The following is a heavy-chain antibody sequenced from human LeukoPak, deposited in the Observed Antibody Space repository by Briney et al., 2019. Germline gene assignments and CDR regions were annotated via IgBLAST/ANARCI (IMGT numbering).Heavy chain of an antibody. CDR1: GYTFTSYG. CDR2: ISAYNGNT. Sequence: GASVKVSCKASGYTFTSYGISWVRQAPGQGLEWMGWISAYNGNTNYAQKLQGRVTMITDTSTSTAYMELRSLRSDDTAVYYCARDSTVTTHVSRPFDYLGQGTLVTVSS. V-gene: IGHV1-18*01. D-gene: IGHD4-17*01. CDR3: ARDSTVTTHVSRPFDY. J-gene: IGHJ4*02.